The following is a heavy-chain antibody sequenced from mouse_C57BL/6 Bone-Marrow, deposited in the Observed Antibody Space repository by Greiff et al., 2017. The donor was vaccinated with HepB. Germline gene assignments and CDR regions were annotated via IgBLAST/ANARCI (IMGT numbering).Heavy chain of an antibody. J-gene: IGHJ4*01. Sequence: QVQLQQSGAELVRPGTSVKMSCKASGYTFTNYWIGWAKQRPGHGLEWIGDIYPGGGYTNYNEKFKGKATLNADKSSSTAYMQFSSLTSEDSAIYYCARWWLLGAMDYWGQGTSVTVSS. CDR1: GYTFTNYW. V-gene: IGHV1-63*01. CDR2: IYPGGGYT. D-gene: IGHD2-3*01. CDR3: ARWWLLGAMDY.